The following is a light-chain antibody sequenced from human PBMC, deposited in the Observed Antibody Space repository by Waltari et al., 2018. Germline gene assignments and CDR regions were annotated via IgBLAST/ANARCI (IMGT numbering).Light chain of an antibody. CDR3: QKYNRAPRT. CDR1: QDINGS. CDR2: AAS. J-gene: IGKJ1*01. V-gene: IGKV1-27*01. Sequence: DIQLTQSPSSLSASAGDRVTIACRASQDINGSLAWYQHKPGKAPKLLIHAASTLHSGVPSRFSGSGSGTDFTLTISGLQADDVATYFCQKYNRAPRTFGQGTYVEMK.